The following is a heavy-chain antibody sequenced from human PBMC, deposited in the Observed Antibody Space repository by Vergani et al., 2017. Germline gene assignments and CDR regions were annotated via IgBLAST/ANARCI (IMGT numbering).Heavy chain of an antibody. D-gene: IGHD6-19*01. V-gene: IGHV3-30*18. CDR3: AKVGRSEVAGTFGAFDI. Sequence: VQMVESGGGLVKPGGSLRLSCAASGFSFTSYSMHWVRQPPGKGLEWVATISFDGNKKDYTEAVRGRFTISRDNSKNTLFLHMNSLRPEDTAVYYCAKVGRSEVAGTFGAFDIWGQGTMVTVSS. CDR1: GFSFTSYS. CDR2: ISFDGNKK. J-gene: IGHJ3*02.